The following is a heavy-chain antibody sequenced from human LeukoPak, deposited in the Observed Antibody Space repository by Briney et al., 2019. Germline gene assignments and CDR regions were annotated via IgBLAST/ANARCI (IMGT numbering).Heavy chain of an antibody. Sequence: GGSLRLSCAASGFTFSTYWMHWVRQARGTGLVWVSLINSDGSSTNYADSVKGRFTISRDNAKNTLYLQMNSLRAEDTAVYYCATDVPAVTIFGYWGQGTLVTVSS. CDR3: ATDVPAVTIFGY. V-gene: IGHV3-74*01. CDR1: GFTFSTYW. CDR2: INSDGSST. J-gene: IGHJ4*02. D-gene: IGHD2-2*01.